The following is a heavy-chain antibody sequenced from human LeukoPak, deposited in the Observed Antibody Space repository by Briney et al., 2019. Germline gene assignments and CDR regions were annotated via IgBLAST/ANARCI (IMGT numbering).Heavy chain of an antibody. CDR3: ARAVNYDFWSAYYYYMDV. CDR1: GGSISSGDYY. Sequence: SQTLSLTCTVSGGSISSGDYYWSWIRQPPGKGLEWIGYISYSGSTSYNPSLNSPFTISMDKSKNQISLRLCSVTAADTAVYYCARAVNYDFWSAYYYYMDVWGKGTTVTVSS. D-gene: IGHD3-3*01. V-gene: IGHV4-30-4*01. CDR2: ISYSGST. J-gene: IGHJ6*03.